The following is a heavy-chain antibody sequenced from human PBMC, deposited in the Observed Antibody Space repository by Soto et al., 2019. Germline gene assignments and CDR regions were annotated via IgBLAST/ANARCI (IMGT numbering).Heavy chain of an antibody. CDR2: IYYSGTT. CDR1: GGSISSYY. J-gene: IGHJ4*02. V-gene: IGHV4-59*08. CDR3: ARGTSALEFDY. Sequence: QVQLQESGPGLVKPSETLSLACTVSGGSISSYYWSWIRQPPGKGLEWIGFIYYSGTTNYNPSLKSRVTISVDTSRNQFSLKVSSVTAADTAVYYCARGTSALEFDYWGQGTLVTVSS. D-gene: IGHD1-1*01.